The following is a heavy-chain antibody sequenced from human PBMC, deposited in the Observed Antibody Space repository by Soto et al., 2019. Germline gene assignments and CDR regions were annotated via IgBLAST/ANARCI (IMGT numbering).Heavy chain of an antibody. D-gene: IGHD2-2*01. CDR2: INPTGGDT. J-gene: IGHJ6*02. CDR1: GYTFTTYF. Sequence: QVQLVQSGAEVKKPGASVQVSCKASGYTFTTYFMHWVRQAPGQGFEWMGRINPTGGDTVYAQKFQGRVTVTRDTSTSTVNIELGSLTSKDTAVYYCARGSYASNVFIMDVWDQGTAVTVSS. V-gene: IGHV1-46*01. CDR3: ARGSYASNVFIMDV.